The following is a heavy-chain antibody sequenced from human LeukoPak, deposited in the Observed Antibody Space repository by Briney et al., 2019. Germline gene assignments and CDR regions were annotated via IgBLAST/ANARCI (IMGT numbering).Heavy chain of an antibody. CDR2: IYYSGST. CDR1: GGSISSSSYY. CDR3: ARGKYQLLRAYYYYYMDV. J-gene: IGHJ6*03. D-gene: IGHD2-2*01. Sequence: PSETLSLTCTVSGGSISSSSYYWGWIRQPPGKGLEWIGSIYYSGSTYYHPSLKSRVTISVDTSKNQFSLKLSSVTAADTAVYYCARGKYQLLRAYYYYYMDVWGKGTTVTVSS. V-gene: IGHV4-39*01.